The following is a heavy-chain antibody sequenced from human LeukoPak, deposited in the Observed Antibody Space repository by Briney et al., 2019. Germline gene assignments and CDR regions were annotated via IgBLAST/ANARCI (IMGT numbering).Heavy chain of an antibody. CDR1: GFTFSSYG. D-gene: IGHD3-10*01. Sequence: GGSLRLSCAASGFTFSSYGMHWVRQAPGKGLEWLAAIWCDGSNKYYADSVKGRFTISRDNSKNTLYLQMNSLRAEDTAVYYCATVTSGLTYFDYWGQGTLVTVSS. J-gene: IGHJ4*02. V-gene: IGHV3-33*01. CDR2: IWCDGSNK. CDR3: ATVTSGLTYFDY.